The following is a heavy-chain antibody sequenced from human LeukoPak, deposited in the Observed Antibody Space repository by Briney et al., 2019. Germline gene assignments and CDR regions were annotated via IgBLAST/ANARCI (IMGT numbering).Heavy chain of an antibody. CDR3: TRSTTDSFAT. CDR2: INPDATIT. V-gene: IGHV3-74*03. CDR1: FTLAYHW. Sequence: GGSLRPACTASFTLAYHWRHWVRQRPGKGLEWVSCINPDATITMHAEAVKGRFTISRDNAKNTLFLQMTNLRADDTAVYYCTRSTTDSFATWGQAT. D-gene: IGHD1-14*01. J-gene: IGHJ3*01.